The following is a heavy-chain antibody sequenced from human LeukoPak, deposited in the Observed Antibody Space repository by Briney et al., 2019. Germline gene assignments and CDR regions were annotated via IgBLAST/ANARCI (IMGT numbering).Heavy chain of an antibody. CDR3: ARSREKYYDFWSGYLGNYYYYGMDV. CDR2: ISAYNGNT. V-gene: IGHV1-18*01. D-gene: IGHD3-3*01. CDR1: GYTFTSYG. Sequence: ASVKVSCKASGYTFTSYGISWVRQAPGQGLEWMGWISAYNGNTNYAQKLQGRVTMTTDTSTSTAYMELRGLRSDDTAVYYCARSREKYYDFWSGYLGNYYYYGMDVWGQGTTVTVSS. J-gene: IGHJ6*02.